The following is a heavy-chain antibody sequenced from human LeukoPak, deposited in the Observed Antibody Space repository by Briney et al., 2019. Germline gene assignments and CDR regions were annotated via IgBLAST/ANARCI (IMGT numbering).Heavy chain of an antibody. Sequence: SETLSLTCTVSGYSISSGYYWGWIRQPPGKGLEWIGSIYHSGSTNYNPSLKSRVTMSVDTSKNQFSLKLSSVTAADTAVYYCARDIRYFDWLPPYYFDYWGQGTLVTVSS. CDR3: ARDIRYFDWLPPYYFDY. CDR2: IYHSGST. CDR1: GYSISSGYY. J-gene: IGHJ4*02. D-gene: IGHD3-9*01. V-gene: IGHV4-38-2*02.